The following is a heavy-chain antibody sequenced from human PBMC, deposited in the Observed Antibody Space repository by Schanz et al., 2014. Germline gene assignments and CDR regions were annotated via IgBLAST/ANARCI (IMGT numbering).Heavy chain of an antibody. CDR3: AKSDAFDI. V-gene: IGHV3-48*04. CDR1: GFTFSSYS. J-gene: IGHJ3*02. CDR2: IGTSGGT. Sequence: EVQLVESGGGLVQPGGSLRLSCAASGFTFSSYSMNWVRQAPGKGLEWVSTIGTSGGTNYAESVKGRFTISRDNAKNTLYLQMNSLRAEDTAVYYCAKSDAFDIWGQGTLVTVSS.